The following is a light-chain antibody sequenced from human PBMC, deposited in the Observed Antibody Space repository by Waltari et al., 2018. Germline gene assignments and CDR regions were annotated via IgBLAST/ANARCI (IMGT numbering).Light chain of an antibody. CDR2: PDG. V-gene: IGLV1-44*01. Sequence: SVLTQPPSASGTPGQRVTISCFGSSSNIGPNIVNWYQQVPGAAPKLLIYPDGQRPSGVPDRFSGSRSGTSASLAIRGLQSEDEADYYCSAWDDRLKGYVFGTGTKVTVL. CDR3: SAWDDRLKGYV. CDR1: SSNIGPNI. J-gene: IGLJ1*01.